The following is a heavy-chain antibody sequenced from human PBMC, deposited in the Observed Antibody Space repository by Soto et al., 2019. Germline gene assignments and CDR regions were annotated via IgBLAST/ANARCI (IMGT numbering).Heavy chain of an antibody. J-gene: IGHJ4*02. CDR2: ISYDGSNK. CDR1: GFTFSSYA. Sequence: QVQLVESGGGVVQPGRSLRLSCAASGFTFSSYAMHWVRQAPGKGLEWVAVISYDGSNKYYADSVKGRFTISRDNSKNTLYLQMNSLRAEDTAVYYCFGELLISTPPPDYWGQGTLVTVSS. D-gene: IGHD3-10*01. CDR3: FGELLISTPPPDY. V-gene: IGHV3-30-3*01.